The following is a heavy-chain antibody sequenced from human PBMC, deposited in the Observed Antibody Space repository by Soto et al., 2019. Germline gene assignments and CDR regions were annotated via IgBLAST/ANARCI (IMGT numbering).Heavy chain of an antibody. CDR2: IYHSGTA. CDR3: GTMPPRIELTLLPIPT. V-gene: IGHV4-4*02. D-gene: IGHD1-7*01. J-gene: IGHJ4*02. CDR1: GGSVSSTNW. Sequence: QVQLLQSGPGLVKPSGTLSLTCAVSGGSVSSTNWWTWVRQSPGKGLEWIGEIYHSGTATYNPSLRGPVTLTVDKPNNQFSLKRRYMTSADTAVYYWGTMPPRIELTLLPIPTWGQGALVAVSS.